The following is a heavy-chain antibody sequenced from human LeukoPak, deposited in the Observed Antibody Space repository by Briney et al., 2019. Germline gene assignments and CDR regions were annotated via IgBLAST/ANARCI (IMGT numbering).Heavy chain of an antibody. J-gene: IGHJ4*02. V-gene: IGHV3-23*01. CDR1: GFTFSSYA. CDR2: ISGSGGST. CDR3: AKDQQGINVQDY. D-gene: IGHD7-27*01. Sequence: GGSLRLSCAASGFTFSSYAMSWVRQAPGKGLEWVSAISGSGGSTYYADSVKGRFTISRDNPKNTLYLQMNSPRSEDTAVYYSAKDQQGINVQDYWGQGTLVTVSS.